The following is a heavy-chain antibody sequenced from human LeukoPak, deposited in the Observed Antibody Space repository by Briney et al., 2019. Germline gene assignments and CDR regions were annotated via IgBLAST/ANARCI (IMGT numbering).Heavy chain of an antibody. V-gene: IGHV3-53*01. Sequence: GGSLRLSCAASGFTVNNNYVSWVRQAPGKGLEWVSVIYGGGSTYYADSVKGRFTISRDNYKNTVYLQMNSLRAEDTAVYYCARDLSMGNTVLDYWGQGILVTVSS. J-gene: IGHJ4*02. CDR2: IYGGGST. D-gene: IGHD4/OR15-4a*01. CDR3: ARDLSMGNTVLDY. CDR1: GFTVNNNY.